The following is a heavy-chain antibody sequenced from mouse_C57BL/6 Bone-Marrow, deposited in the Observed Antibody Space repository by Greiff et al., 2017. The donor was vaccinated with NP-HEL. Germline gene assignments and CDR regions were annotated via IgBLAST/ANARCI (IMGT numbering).Heavy chain of an antibody. Sequence: EVKLVESGGGLVQPKGSLKLSCAASGFSFNTYAMNWVRQAPGKGLEWVARIRSKSNNYATYYADSVKDRFTISRDDSESMLYLQMNNLKTEDTAMYYCVRQGWLLFYFDYWGQGTTLTVSS. V-gene: IGHV10-1*01. CDR3: VRQGWLLFYFDY. CDR1: GFSFNTYA. J-gene: IGHJ2*01. CDR2: IRSKSNNYAT. D-gene: IGHD2-3*01.